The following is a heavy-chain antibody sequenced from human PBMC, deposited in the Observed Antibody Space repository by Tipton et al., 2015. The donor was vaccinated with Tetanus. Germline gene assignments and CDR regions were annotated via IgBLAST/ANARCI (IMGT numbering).Heavy chain of an antibody. J-gene: IGHJ5*02. CDR1: GGSISSGDYY. CDR3: ARHGAKDYYGSGRFWFDP. CDR2: IYYSGST. D-gene: IGHD3-10*01. V-gene: IGHV4-30-4*01. Sequence: TLSLTCTVSGGSISSGDYYWSWIRQPPGKGLEWIGYIYYSGSTYYNPSLKSRVTISVDTSKNQFSLKLSSVTAADTAVYYCARHGAKDYYGSGRFWFDPWGQGTLVTVSS.